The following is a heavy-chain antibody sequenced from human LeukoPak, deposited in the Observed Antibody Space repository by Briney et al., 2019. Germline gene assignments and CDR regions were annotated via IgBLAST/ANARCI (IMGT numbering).Heavy chain of an antibody. D-gene: IGHD3-22*01. CDR3: ASGEYDRSGYDCDY. CDR1: GFTFSTYG. J-gene: IGHJ4*02. Sequence: GGSLRLSCATSGFTFSTYGMHWVRQAPGKGLEWVAFIRSDGINKYYADSVKGRFTISRGNSKNTLYLQMNSLRAEDTAVYYCASGEYDRSGYDCDYWGQGTLVTVSS. CDR2: IRSDGINK. V-gene: IGHV3-30*02.